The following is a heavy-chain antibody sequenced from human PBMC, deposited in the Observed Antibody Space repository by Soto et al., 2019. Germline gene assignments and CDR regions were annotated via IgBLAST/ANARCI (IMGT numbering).Heavy chain of an antibody. J-gene: IGHJ5*02. CDR2: ISNDGNKK. V-gene: IGHV3-30*18. CDR3: AKDKVPYYDFWSGQRWFDP. CDR1: GFTFSIHG. Sequence: QVQLVESGGGVVPPGTSLRLSCAASGFTFSIHGMHWVRQTPGKGLEWVAVISNDGNKKYYVESVEGRFSISRDNSKSIVYLQMNNVRIEDTAKYYCAKDKVPYYDFWSGQRWFDPWGQGTQVTVSS. D-gene: IGHD3-3*01.